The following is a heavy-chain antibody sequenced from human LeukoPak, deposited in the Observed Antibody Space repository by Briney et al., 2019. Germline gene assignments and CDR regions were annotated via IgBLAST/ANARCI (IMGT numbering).Heavy chain of an antibody. CDR1: GYTFTGYY. Sequence: GASVKVSCKASGYTFTGYYIHWVRQAPGQGLEWMGIINPNIATTTYAQKFQGRVTMTRDTSTSTVNMELNSLRSEDTAVYYCARVYCSGGSCRPNDAFDIWGQGTMVTVSS. V-gene: IGHV1-46*01. D-gene: IGHD2-15*01. J-gene: IGHJ3*02. CDR2: INPNIATT. CDR3: ARVYCSGGSCRPNDAFDI.